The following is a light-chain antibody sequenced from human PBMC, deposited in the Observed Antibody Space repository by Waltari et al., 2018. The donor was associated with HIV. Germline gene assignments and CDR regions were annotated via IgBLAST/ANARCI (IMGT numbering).Light chain of an antibody. CDR2: DVA. CDR1: GDDIGAYNS. V-gene: IGLV2-11*01. Sequence: QSALPQPRSVSGSPGQLVTIHCTGSGDDIGAYNSASRYQHHPGKAPKLKIYDVAQRPSGVPERFSGFRSGNTASLTISALQPEDEADYYCCSYAGSFTWVFGGGTRLTVL. CDR3: CSYAGSFTWV. J-gene: IGLJ3*02.